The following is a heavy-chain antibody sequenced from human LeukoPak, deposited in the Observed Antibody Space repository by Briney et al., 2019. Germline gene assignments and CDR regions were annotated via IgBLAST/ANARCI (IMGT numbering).Heavy chain of an antibody. V-gene: IGHV3-43*01. Sequence: GGSLRLSCAGSGFKFDSYTMHWVRQVPGKGLEWVSLISSSGVSTYSADSVKDRFTISRDNSKNSLYLQINSLRTEDTALYYCAKKGYSGNSGGAYFDSWGQGTLVTVSS. D-gene: IGHD4-23*01. CDR1: GFKFDSYT. CDR3: AKKGYSGNSGGAYFDS. J-gene: IGHJ4*02. CDR2: ISSSGVST.